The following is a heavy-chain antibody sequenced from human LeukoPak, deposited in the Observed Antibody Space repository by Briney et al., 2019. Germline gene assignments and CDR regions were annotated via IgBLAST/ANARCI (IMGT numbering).Heavy chain of an antibody. CDR2: IYYSGST. Sequence: SETLSLTCTVSGGSISSVDYYWSWIRQPPGKGLEWIGYIYYSGSTYYNPSLKSRVTISVDTSKNQFSLKLSSVTAADTAVYYCARDGYYDSSDNYWGQGTLVTVSS. V-gene: IGHV4-30-4*08. J-gene: IGHJ4*02. CDR3: ARDGYYDSSDNY. CDR1: GGSISSVDYY. D-gene: IGHD3-22*01.